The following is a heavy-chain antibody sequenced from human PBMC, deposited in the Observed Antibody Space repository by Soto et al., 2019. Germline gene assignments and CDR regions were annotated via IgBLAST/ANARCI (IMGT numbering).Heavy chain of an antibody. CDR2: TNHSGST. J-gene: IGHJ5*02. V-gene: IGHV4-34*01. CDR1: GGSFGGYY. D-gene: IGHD3-10*01. CDR3: ARRILLWFGELFGWFDP. Sequence: SETLSLTCSIYGGSFGGYYWSWICQPPGKGLEWIGETNHSGSTNYNPSLKSRVTISVDTSKNQFSLKLSSVTAADTAVYYCARRILLWFGELFGWFDPWGQGTLVTVS.